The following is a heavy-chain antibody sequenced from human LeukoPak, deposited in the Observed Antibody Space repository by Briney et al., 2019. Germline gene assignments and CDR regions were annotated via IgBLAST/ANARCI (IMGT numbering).Heavy chain of an antibody. J-gene: IGHJ3*02. CDR1: GFTFDDYG. CDR3: ARGVGATSHDAFDI. CDR2: INWNGGST. Sequence: PGGSLRLSCAASGFTFDDYGMSWVRQAPGKGLEWVSGINWNGGSTGYADSVKGRFTISRDNAKNSLYLQMNSLRAEDTALYHCARGVGATSHDAFDIWGQGTMVTVSS. D-gene: IGHD1-26*01. V-gene: IGHV3-20*01.